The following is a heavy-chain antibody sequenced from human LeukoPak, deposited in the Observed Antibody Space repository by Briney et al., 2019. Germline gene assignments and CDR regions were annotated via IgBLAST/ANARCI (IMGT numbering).Heavy chain of an antibody. D-gene: IGHD1-26*01. CDR2: INHSGST. CDR1: GGSFSGYY. V-gene: IGHV4-34*01. Sequence: PSETLSLTCAVYGGSFSGYYWSWIRQPPGKGLEWIGEINHSGSTNYNPSLKSRVTISVDTSKNQFSLKPSSVTAADTAVYYCARGRYRGWFDPWGQGTLVTVSS. CDR3: ARGRYRGWFDP. J-gene: IGHJ5*02.